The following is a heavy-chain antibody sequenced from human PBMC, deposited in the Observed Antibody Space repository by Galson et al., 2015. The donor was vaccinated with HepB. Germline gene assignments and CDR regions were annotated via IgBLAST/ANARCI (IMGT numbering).Heavy chain of an antibody. CDR3: AKVDARQITFGGVIVN. CDR2: LSWDGGTA. D-gene: IGHD3-16*02. Sequence: RQAPGMGLEWVSLLSWDGGTAYYADSVKGRFTISKDNSKSSLYLQMNSLRTEDTALYYCAKVDARQITFGGVIVNWGQGTLVTVSS. V-gene: IGHV3-43*01. J-gene: IGHJ4*02.